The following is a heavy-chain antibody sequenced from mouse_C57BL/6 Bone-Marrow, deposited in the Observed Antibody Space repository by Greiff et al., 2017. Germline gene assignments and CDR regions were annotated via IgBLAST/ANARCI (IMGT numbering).Heavy chain of an antibody. CDR2: IYPGSGNT. D-gene: IGHD1-1*01. V-gene: IGHV1-76*01. CDR1: GYTFTDYY. CDR3: ARDYGSSPLWYFDV. J-gene: IGHJ1*03. Sequence: QVQLKESGAELVRPGASVKLSCKASGYTFTDYYINWVKQRPGQGLEWIARIYPGSGNTYYNEKFKGKATLTAEKSSSTAYMQLSSLTSEDSAVYFCARDYGSSPLWYFDVWGTGTTVTVSS.